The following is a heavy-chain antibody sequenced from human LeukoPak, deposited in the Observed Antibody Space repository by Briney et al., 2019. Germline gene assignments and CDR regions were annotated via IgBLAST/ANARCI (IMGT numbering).Heavy chain of an antibody. D-gene: IGHD5-12*01. CDR3: ARTSDIVATIGMSRRYYYYYMDV. CDR1: GDSISSGGYS. V-gene: IGHV4-30-4*07. J-gene: IGHJ6*03. CDR2: IHDSGST. Sequence: SETLSLTCAVSGDSISSGGYSWSWIRQTPGKGLEWIAYIHDSGSTYNNPSLKSRLSISIDTSKNQFSLKLNSVTAADTAVYYCARTSDIVATIGMSRRYYYYYMDVRGKGTTVTVSS.